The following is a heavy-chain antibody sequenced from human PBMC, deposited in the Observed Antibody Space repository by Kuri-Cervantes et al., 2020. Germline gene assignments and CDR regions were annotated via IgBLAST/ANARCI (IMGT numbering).Heavy chain of an antibody. CDR1: GYSISSGYY. CDR2: IYYSGST. V-gene: IGHV4-61*01. D-gene: IGHD3-16*02. J-gene: IGHJ5*02. Sequence: SETLSLTCAVSGYSISSGYYWGWIRQTPGKGLECIGYIYYSGSTIYNPSLRSRVTISVDTSKNQFSLKLSSATAADTAVYYCARLNYDYVWGSYRQPNWFDPWGQGTLVTVSS. CDR3: ARLNYDYVWGSYRQPNWFDP.